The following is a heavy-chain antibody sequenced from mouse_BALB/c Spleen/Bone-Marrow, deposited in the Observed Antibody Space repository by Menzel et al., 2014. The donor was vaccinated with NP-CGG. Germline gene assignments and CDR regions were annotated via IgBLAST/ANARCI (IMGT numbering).Heavy chain of an antibody. CDR2: ISSGTSTI. Sequence: EVQVVESGGGLVQPGGSRKLSCAASGFTFSSFGMHWVRQAPERGLEWVAYISSGTSTIYYADTVKGRFTISRDNPKNTLFLQMTSLRSEDTAIYYCARDDGYYIRNAMDYWGQGTSVTVPS. CDR1: GFTFSSFG. CDR3: ARDDGYYIRNAMDY. D-gene: IGHD2-3*01. V-gene: IGHV5-17*02. J-gene: IGHJ4*01.